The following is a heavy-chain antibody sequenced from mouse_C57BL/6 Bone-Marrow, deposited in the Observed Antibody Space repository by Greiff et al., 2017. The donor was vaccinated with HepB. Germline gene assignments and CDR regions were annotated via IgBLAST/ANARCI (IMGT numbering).Heavy chain of an antibody. CDR2: IRLKSDNYAT. D-gene: IGHD1-1*01. V-gene: IGHV6-3*01. Sequence: EVKLQESGGGLVQPGGSMKLSCVASGFTFSNYWMNWVRQSPEKGLEWVAQIRLKSDNYATHYAESVKGRFTISRDDSKSSVYLQMNNLRAEDTGIYYCPSSSYGGAMDYWGQGTSVTVSS. CDR3: PSSSYGGAMDY. J-gene: IGHJ4*01. CDR1: GFTFSNYW.